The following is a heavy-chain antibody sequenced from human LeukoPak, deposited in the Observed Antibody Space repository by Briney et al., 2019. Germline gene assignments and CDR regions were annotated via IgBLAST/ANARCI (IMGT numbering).Heavy chain of an antibody. CDR3: AKEGYCSSTSCKDAFDI. CDR1: GFTFSSYA. V-gene: IGHV3-30-3*01. Sequence: GRSLRLSCAASGFTFSSYAMHWVRQAPGKGLEWVAVISYDGSNKYYADSVKGRFTISRDNSKNTLYLQMNSLRAEDMAVYYCAKEGYCSSTSCKDAFDIWGQGTMVTVSS. J-gene: IGHJ3*02. D-gene: IGHD2-2*01. CDR2: ISYDGSNK.